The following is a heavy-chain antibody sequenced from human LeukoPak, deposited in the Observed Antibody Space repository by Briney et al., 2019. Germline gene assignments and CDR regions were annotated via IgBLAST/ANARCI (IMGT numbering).Heavy chain of an antibody. J-gene: IGHJ4*02. V-gene: IGHV4-34*01. D-gene: IGHD6-13*01. Sequence: PSETLSLTCAVYGGSFSGYYWSWIRQPPGKVLEWIGEINHSGSTNYNPSLKSRVTISIDTSKNQFSLKLSSVTAADTALYYCARGPGTWYYYWGQGTLVTVSS. CDR2: INHSGST. CDR3: ARGPGTWYYY. CDR1: GGSFSGYY.